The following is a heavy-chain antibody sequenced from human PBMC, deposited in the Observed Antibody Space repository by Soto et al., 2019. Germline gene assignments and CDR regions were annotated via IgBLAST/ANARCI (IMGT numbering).Heavy chain of an antibody. CDR3: ARERDPFDSDSSHDAFHL. D-gene: IGHD6-6*01. CDR1: GFTFSTYA. Sequence: GGSLRLSCAASGFTFSTYAFHWVRQAPGKGLEWVALIIYDGTKDLYSDSVKGRFTISRDNSENTVYLQMNSLTLDDTAVYYCARERDPFDSDSSHDAFHLWAQGTTVTVSS. CDR2: IIYDGTKD. V-gene: IGHV3-30-3*01. J-gene: IGHJ3*01.